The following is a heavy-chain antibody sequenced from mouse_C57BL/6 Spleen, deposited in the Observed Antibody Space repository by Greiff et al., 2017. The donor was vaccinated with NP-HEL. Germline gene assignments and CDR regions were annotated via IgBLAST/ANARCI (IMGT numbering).Heavy chain of an antibody. D-gene: IGHD1-1*01. J-gene: IGHJ3*01. CDR1: GYTFTSYG. CDR3: ARGITTVVEAY. V-gene: IGHV1-81*01. CDR2: IYPRSGNT. Sequence: VKLVESGAELARPGASVKLSCKASGYTFTSYGISWVKQRTGQGLEWIGEIYPRSGNTYYNEKFKGKATLTADKSSSTAYMELRSLTSEDSAVYFCARGITTVVEAYWGQGTLVTVSA.